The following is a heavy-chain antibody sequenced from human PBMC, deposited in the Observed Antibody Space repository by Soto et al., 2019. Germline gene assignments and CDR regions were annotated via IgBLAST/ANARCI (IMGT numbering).Heavy chain of an antibody. V-gene: IGHV3-30-3*01. CDR3: VRDQRWLHPKDY. Sequence: SLRLSCAASGFTFSSYAMHWVRQAPGKGLEWVAVISYDGSNKYYADSVKGRFTISRDNSKNTLYLQMNSLRAEDTAVYYCVRDQRWLHPKDYWGQGTLVTVSS. J-gene: IGHJ4*02. CDR2: ISYDGSNK. D-gene: IGHD5-12*01. CDR1: GFTFSSYA.